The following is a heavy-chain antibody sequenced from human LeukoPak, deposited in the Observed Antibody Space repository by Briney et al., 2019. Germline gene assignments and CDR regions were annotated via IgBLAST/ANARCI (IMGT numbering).Heavy chain of an antibody. CDR1: GYTFTSHY. Sequence: ASVKVSCKTSGYTFTSHYMHRVRQAPGQGLEWMGWINPNSGGTNYAQNFQGRVTMTRDTSIGTAYMELSRLTSDDTAVYYCARSGHGSGSYRFDPWGQGILVTVSP. CDR3: ARSGHGSGSYRFDP. J-gene: IGHJ5*02. D-gene: IGHD3-10*01. V-gene: IGHV1-2*02. CDR2: INPNSGGT.